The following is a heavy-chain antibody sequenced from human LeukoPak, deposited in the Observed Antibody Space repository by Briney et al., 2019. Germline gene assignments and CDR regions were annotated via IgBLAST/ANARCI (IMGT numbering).Heavy chain of an antibody. CDR3: ARTRITMIVGLASRFDY. J-gene: IGHJ4*02. V-gene: IGHV3-9*01. Sequence: PGRSLRLSCAASGFTFDDYAMHWVRQAPGKGLEWVSGISWNSVNIGHEDSVKGRFTISRDNAKNTLYLQMNSLRAEDTAVYYCARTRITMIVGLASRFDYWGQGTLVTVSS. CDR1: GFTFDDYA. CDR2: ISWNSVNI. D-gene: IGHD3-22*01.